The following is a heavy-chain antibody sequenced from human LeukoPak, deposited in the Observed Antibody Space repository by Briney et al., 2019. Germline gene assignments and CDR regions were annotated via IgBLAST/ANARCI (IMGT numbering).Heavy chain of an antibody. D-gene: IGHD3-3*01. J-gene: IGHJ3*02. V-gene: IGHV3-21*01. CDR1: GFTFSSYS. CDR3: ARGLTIFGAVNDAFDI. CDR2: ISNSSSYI. Sequence: GGSVRLSCAASGFTFSSYSMNWVRPAPGKRLEWVSSISNSSSYIYYADSVKGRFTISRDKAKNSLYLQMNSLRAEDTAVYYCARGLTIFGAVNDAFDIWGQGTMVTVSS.